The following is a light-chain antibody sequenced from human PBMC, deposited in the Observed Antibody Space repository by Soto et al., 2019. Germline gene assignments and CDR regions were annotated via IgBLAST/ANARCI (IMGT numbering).Light chain of an antibody. Sequence: QSVLAQAGSVCVSPGQSVTIPCAGTSSVVAAYNYVSWYQQHTGKAPKLMTYDVTKRPSGVHDRFPRSKSGNTASLNISGLQAEDEADSYCCSYADNYSYVFGTGTKVNVL. V-gene: IGLV2-11*01. J-gene: IGLJ1*01. CDR3: CSYADNYSYV. CDR2: DVT. CDR1: SSVVAAYNY.